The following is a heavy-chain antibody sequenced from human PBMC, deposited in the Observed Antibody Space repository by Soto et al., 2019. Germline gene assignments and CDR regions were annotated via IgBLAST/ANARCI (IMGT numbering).Heavy chain of an antibody. Sequence: EVQLLESGGGLVQPGGSLGLSCAASGFTFSSYAMSWVRQAPGKGLEWVSTISGGGLTTYLADSVKGRFTISRDNSKSTLHLQMNSLRAEDTAVYYCAKEGATSLYYFDYWGQGTLVSVSS. CDR2: ISGGGLTT. V-gene: IGHV3-23*01. CDR1: GFTFSSYA. D-gene: IGHD5-12*01. J-gene: IGHJ4*02. CDR3: AKEGATSLYYFDY.